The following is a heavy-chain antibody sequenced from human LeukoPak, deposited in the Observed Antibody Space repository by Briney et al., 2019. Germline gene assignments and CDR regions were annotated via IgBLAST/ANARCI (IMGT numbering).Heavy chain of an antibody. CDR1: GFTSSA. CDR3: AKDQQGGAGSGRFDY. V-gene: IGHV3-30*04. D-gene: IGHD3-10*01. CDR2: ISFYGAYR. J-gene: IGHJ4*02. Sequence: GGSLRLSCAASGFTSSALHWVRQSPGKGLEWLAIISFYGAYRYYADSVKGRFTISRDISKNTFYLQMSSLTADDAALYYCAKDQQGGAGSGRFDYWGQGTLVTVSS.